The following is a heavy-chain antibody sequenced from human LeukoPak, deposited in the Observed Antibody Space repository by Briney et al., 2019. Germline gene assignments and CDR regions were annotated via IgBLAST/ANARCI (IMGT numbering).Heavy chain of an antibody. CDR2: INHSGST. J-gene: IGHJ4*02. V-gene: IGHV4-34*01. CDR3: ARRRYYYDSSGYYPYYFDY. D-gene: IGHD3-22*01. CDR1: GGSFSGYY. Sequence: SETLSLTCAVYGGSFSGYYSSWIRQPPGKGLEWIGEINHSGSTNYNPSLKSRVTISVDTSKNQFSLKLSSVTAADTAVYYCARRRYYYDSSGYYPYYFDYWGQGTLVTVSS.